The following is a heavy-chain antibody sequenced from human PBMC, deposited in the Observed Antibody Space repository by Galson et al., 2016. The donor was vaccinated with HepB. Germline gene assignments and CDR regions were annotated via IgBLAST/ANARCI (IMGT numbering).Heavy chain of an antibody. J-gene: IGHJ3*02. D-gene: IGHD2-15*01. CDR1: GFTVSSNY. V-gene: IGHV3-66*02. Sequence: SLRLSCAASGFTVSSNYMNWVRQAPGKGLEWVSFIYSGGTTYYADSVKGRFTISRDNSKNTLYLQMNSLRAEDTAVYYCARDSRWRGDAFDIWGQGTMVTVSS. CDR2: IYSGGTT. CDR3: ARDSRWRGDAFDI.